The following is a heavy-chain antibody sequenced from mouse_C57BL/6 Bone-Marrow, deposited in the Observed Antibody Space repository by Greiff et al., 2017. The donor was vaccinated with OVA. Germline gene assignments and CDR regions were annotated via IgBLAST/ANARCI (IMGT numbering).Heavy chain of an antibody. J-gene: IGHJ4*01. CDR2: IRSKSNNYAT. Sequence: GGGLVQPKGSLKLSCAASGFSFNTYAMNWVRQAPGKGLEWVARIRSKSNNYATYYADSVKDRFTISRDDSESMLYLQMNNLKTEDTAMYYCVRQLRSAMDYWGQGTSVTVSS. D-gene: IGHD1-1*01. CDR1: GFSFNTYA. V-gene: IGHV10-1*01. CDR3: VRQLRSAMDY.